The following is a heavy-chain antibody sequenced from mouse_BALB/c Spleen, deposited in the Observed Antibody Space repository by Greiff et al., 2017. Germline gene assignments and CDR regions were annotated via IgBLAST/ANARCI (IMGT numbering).Heavy chain of an antibody. J-gene: IGHJ3*01. CDR1: GFTFSSYG. CDR2: ISSGGSYT. Sequence: DVKLVESGGDLVKPGGSLKLSCAASGFTFSSYGMSWVRQTPDKRLEWVATISSGGSYTYYPDSVKGRFTISRDNAKNTLYLQMSSLKSEDTAMYYCARHPYGYDGRGFAYWGQGTLVTVSA. CDR3: ARHPYGYDGRGFAY. V-gene: IGHV5-6*02. D-gene: IGHD2-2*01.